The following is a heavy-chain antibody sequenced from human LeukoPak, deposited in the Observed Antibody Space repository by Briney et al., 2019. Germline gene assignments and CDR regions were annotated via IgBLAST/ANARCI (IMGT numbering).Heavy chain of an antibody. D-gene: IGHD3-10*01. CDR3: ARVVSYYGSAYRLLDL. V-gene: IGHV3-33*01. J-gene: IGHJ2*01. CDR2: IWFDGSNK. CDR1: GFNFSSNG. Sequence: PGGSLRLSCEASGFNFSSNGMHWVRQAPGKGLEWVALIWFDGSNKHYADSVKGRFTVSRDNSKNTMYLQMNSLRAEDTAVYFCARVVSYYGSAYRLLDLWGRGTLVTVSS.